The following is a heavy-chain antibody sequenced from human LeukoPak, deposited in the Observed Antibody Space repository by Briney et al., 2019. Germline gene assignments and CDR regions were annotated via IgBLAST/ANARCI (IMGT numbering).Heavy chain of an antibody. CDR1: GFTFSDYY. Sequence: GGSLRLSCAASGFTFSDYYMSWIRQAPGKGLEWISYISSSGTTIYYADSVRGRFTISRDNSKNTLYLQMNSLRAEDTAVYYCAKVSGRDITGTTYFDYWGQGTLVTVSS. D-gene: IGHD1-20*01. CDR2: ISSSGTTI. J-gene: IGHJ4*02. V-gene: IGHV3-11*01. CDR3: AKVSGRDITGTTYFDY.